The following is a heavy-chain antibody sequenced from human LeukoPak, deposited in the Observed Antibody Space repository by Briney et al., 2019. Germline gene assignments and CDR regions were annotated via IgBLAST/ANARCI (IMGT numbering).Heavy chain of an antibody. Sequence: TGGSLRLSCAASGFTFSGYGMHWVRQAPGKGLEWVAVISYDGSNKYYADSVKGRFTISRDNSKNTLYLQMNSLRAEDTAVYYCVKDRRFGENNYGMDVWGQGTTVTVSS. CDR3: VKDRRFGENNYGMDV. CDR2: ISYDGSNK. CDR1: GFTFSGYG. D-gene: IGHD3-10*01. J-gene: IGHJ6*02. V-gene: IGHV3-30*18.